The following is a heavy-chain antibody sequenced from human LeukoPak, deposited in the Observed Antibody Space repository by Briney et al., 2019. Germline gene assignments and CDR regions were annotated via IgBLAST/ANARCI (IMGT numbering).Heavy chain of an antibody. J-gene: IGHJ4*02. D-gene: IGHD6-6*01. CDR2: IKQDGSEK. Sequence: GGSLRLSCAASRFTFSSYWMSWVRQAPGKGLEWVANIKQDGSEKYYVDSVKGRFTISRDNAKNSLYLQMNSLKAEDTAVYYCARDGSSFDYWGQGTLVTVSS. CDR3: ARDGSSFDY. V-gene: IGHV3-7*01. CDR1: RFTFSSYW.